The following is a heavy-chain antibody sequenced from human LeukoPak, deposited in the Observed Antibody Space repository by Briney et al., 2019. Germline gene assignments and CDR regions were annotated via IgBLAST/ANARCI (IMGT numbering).Heavy chain of an antibody. V-gene: IGHV3-7*04. CDR2: IKQDGSEK. CDR1: GFTFSSYS. D-gene: IGHD3-9*01. Sequence: PGGSLRLSCAASGFTFSSYSMNWVRQAPGKGLEWVANIKQDGSEKYYVDSVKGRFTISRDNAKNSLYLQMNSLRAEDTAVYYCARVLRYFDWLLDYWGQGTLVTVSS. J-gene: IGHJ4*02. CDR3: ARVLRYFDWLLDY.